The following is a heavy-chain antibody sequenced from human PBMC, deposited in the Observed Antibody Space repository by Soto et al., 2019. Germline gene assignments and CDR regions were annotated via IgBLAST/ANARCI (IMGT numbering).Heavy chain of an antibody. Sequence: SETLSLTCAVSGYSIISCYYWGCIRQPPGKGLECIGSIYHSGSTYYNPSLKSRVTISGDTSKNQFSLKLSSVTAADTAVYYCARVDLGPSCSSTSCYRSQSYCYYGMDVWGQGTTVPVSS. D-gene: IGHD2-2*01. CDR1: GYSIISCYY. CDR2: IYHSGST. J-gene: IGHJ6*02. CDR3: ARVDLGPSCSSTSCYRSQSYCYYGMDV. V-gene: IGHV4-38-2*01.